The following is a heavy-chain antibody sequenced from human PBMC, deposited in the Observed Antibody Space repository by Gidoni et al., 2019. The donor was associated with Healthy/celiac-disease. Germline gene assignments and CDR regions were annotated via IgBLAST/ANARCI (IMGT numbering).Heavy chain of an antibody. J-gene: IGHJ4*02. CDR3: ARYYGSESYYLIKYYFDY. CDR2: IYYIGST. D-gene: IGHD3-10*01. V-gene: IGHV4-31*03. Sequence: QVQLQESGPGLVKPSQTLSLTCTVSVGSISSGGYYWSWIRQHPGKGLEWIGYIYYIGSTYYNPSLKSRVTISVDTSKNQFSLKLSSVTAADTAVYYCARYYGSESYYLIKYYFDYWGQGTLVTVSS. CDR1: VGSISSGGYY.